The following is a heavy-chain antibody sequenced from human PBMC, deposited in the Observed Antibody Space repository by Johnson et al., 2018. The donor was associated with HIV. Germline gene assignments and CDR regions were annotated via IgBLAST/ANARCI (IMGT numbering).Heavy chain of an antibody. CDR2: INSDGSTT. D-gene: IGHD6-13*01. CDR1: GFTFSSYW. V-gene: IGHV3-74*01. CDR3: APSGGAAAYDAFDI. Sequence: VQLVESGGGLVQPGGSLRLSCAASGFTFSSYWMHWVRQAPGKGLVWVSRINSDGSTTSYADSVKGRFTISRDNAKNTLYLQMNRLRAEDTAVYYCAPSGGAAAYDAFDIWGQGTMVTVSS. J-gene: IGHJ3*02.